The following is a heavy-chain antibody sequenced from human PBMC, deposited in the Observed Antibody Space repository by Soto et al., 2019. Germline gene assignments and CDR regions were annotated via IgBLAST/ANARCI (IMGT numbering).Heavy chain of an antibody. CDR1: GESITRHY. CDR2: IFHTGDI. CDR3: ARPARLMDV. D-gene: IGHD6-25*01. V-gene: IGHV4-59*11. J-gene: IGHJ3*01. Sequence: QVQLQQESGPGLLKPSETLSLTCTVSGESITRHYWTWIRQTPGKGLVYIGYIFHTGDINYNPSLKSRVTMSIDTSKSQFSLKLASVTAADTARYYCARPARLMDVWGQGTMVTVSS.